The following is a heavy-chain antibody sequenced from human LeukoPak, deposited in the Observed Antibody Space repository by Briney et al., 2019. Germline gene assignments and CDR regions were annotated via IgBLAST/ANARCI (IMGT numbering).Heavy chain of an antibody. D-gene: IGHD3-10*01. CDR1: GGSISSGDYY. CDR2: IYNSGST. Sequence: PSQTLSLTCTVSGGSISSGDYYWSWIRQPPGKGLEWIGYIYNSGSTYYNPSLKSRVNLSVDTSKNQFSLKLSSVTAADTAVYYCARDYGSGGGYFDYSGQGTLVTVSS. V-gene: IGHV4-30-4*01. J-gene: IGHJ4*02. CDR3: ARDYGSGGGYFDY.